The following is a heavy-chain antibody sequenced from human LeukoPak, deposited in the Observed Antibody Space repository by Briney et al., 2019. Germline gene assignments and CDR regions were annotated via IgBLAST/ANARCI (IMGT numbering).Heavy chain of an antibody. J-gene: IGHJ4*02. Sequence: SETLSLTCAVYGGSFSGYYWMWIPQPPGKGLEWIGEINHSGSTNYNPSLKSRVTISVDTSKNQFSLKLSSVTAADTAVYYCARVQHGDLDYWGQGTLVTVSS. CDR1: GGSFSGYY. D-gene: IGHD4-17*01. CDR2: INHSGST. V-gene: IGHV4-34*01. CDR3: ARVQHGDLDY.